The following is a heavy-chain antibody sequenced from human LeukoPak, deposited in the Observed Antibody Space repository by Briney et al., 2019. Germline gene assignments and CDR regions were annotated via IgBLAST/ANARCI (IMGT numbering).Heavy chain of an antibody. J-gene: IGHJ3*02. V-gene: IGHV1-18*01. D-gene: IGHD3-10*01. CDR2: ISAYNGAT. CDR1: GYTFTSYG. CDR3: ARDRVVRGATDAFDI. Sequence: ASVKVSCKASGYTFTSYGISWVRQAPGQGLEWMGWISAYNGATHYAQKLQGRVTMTTDTSTSTAYMELRSLRSDDTAVYYCARDRVVRGATDAFDIWGQGTMVTVSS.